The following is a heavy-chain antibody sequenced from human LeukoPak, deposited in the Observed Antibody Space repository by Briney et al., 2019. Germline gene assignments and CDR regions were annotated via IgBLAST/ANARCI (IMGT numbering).Heavy chain of an antibody. CDR2: INHSGST. V-gene: IGHV4-34*01. CDR1: GGSFSGYY. Sequence: PSETLSLTCAVYGGSFSGYYWSWIRQPPGKGLEWIGEINHSGSTNYNPSLKSRVTISVDTSKNQFSLKLSSVAAADTAVYYCARGGGLLWSRETTPPRRNYYMDVWGKGTTVTVSS. D-gene: IGHD3-10*01. CDR3: ARGGGLLWSRETTPPRRNYYMDV. J-gene: IGHJ6*03.